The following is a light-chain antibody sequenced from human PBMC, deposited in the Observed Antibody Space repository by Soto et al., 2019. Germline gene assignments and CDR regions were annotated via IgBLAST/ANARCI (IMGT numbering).Light chain of an antibody. CDR3: QQYGSSPWT. J-gene: IGKJ1*01. CDR2: GAS. CDR1: QSVSSSY. Sequence: ALNLPTATVSLSTRERPILSCRACQSVSSSYLAWYQQKPGQPPRLLIYGASSRATGIPDRFSGSVSGTDFTLTISRLEPEDFAVYYCQQYGSSPWTFGQGTNVDI. V-gene: IGKV3-20*01.